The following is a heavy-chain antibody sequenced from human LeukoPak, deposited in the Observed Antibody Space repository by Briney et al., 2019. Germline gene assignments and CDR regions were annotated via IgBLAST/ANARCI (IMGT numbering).Heavy chain of an antibody. CDR3: ARSSPRDIVVVPAAPGNYYYMDV. V-gene: IGHV1-69*05. D-gene: IGHD2-2*01. CDR1: GYTFTSYG. J-gene: IGHJ6*03. CDR2: IIPIFGTA. Sequence: ASVKVSCKASGYTFTSYGISWVRQAPGQGLEWMGGIIPIFGTANYAQKFQGRVTITTDESTSTAYMELSSLRSEDTAVYYCARSSPRDIVVVPAAPGNYYYMDVWGKGTTVTVSS.